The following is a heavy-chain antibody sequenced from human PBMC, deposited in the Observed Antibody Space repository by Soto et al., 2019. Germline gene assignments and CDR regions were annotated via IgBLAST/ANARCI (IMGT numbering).Heavy chain of an antibody. V-gene: IGHV3-23*01. CDR1: GFTFNSYA. Sequence: EVQLLESGGGLVQPGGSLRLSCAASGFTFNSYAMTWVRQAPGKGLEWVSTIGPGGRSTYSADSVKGRFTLSRDNSKNTLYLQMNSLIAEDTAVYYCAKIRPSIDYWGQGTLVTVSS. CDR3: AKIRPSIDY. CDR2: IGPGGRST. J-gene: IGHJ4*02. D-gene: IGHD3-16*01.